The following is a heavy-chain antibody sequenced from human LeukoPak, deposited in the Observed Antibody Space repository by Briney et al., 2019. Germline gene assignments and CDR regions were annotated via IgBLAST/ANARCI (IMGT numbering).Heavy chain of an antibody. D-gene: IGHD3-3*01. CDR2: VHLDGRT. V-gene: IGHV4-4*02. CDR1: GASVINTRW. J-gene: IGHJ4*02. CDR3: AREDGFYRPLAY. Sequence: PSGTRSLTCGVSGASVINTRWWTWVRQPPGKGLEWIGEVHLDGRTNYNPSLESRLTMSVDVSENQVSLKLTSVTAADTAVYYCAREDGFYRPLAYSGQGTLVTVSS.